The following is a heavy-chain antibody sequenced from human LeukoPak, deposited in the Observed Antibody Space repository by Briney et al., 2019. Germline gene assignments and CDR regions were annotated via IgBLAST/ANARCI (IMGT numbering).Heavy chain of an antibody. Sequence: ASVKVSCKAFGYTFTGYWMHWVRQAPGQGPEWMGVISPSGGSTIYAQKFKGRVTLTRDMSTSTDYLELSSLRSEDTAVYYCARDLKRGYSSGRYSWGTGSSNDYWGQGTLVSVSS. J-gene: IGHJ4*02. D-gene: IGHD6-19*01. CDR2: ISPSGGST. CDR3: ARDLKRGYSSGRYSWGTGSSNDY. CDR1: GYTFTGYW. V-gene: IGHV1-46*01.